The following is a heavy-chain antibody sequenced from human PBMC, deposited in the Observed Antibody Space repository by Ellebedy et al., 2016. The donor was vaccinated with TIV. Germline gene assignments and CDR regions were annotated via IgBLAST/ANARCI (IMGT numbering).Heavy chain of an antibody. Sequence: SLKISXAASGFTFDDYAMHWVRQAPGKGLEWVSGISWNSGSIGYADSVKGRFTISRDNAKNSLYLQMNSLRAEDTALYYCAKASQDYYGSGSYGVFDYWGQGTLVTVSS. J-gene: IGHJ4*02. CDR3: AKASQDYYGSGSYGVFDY. CDR1: GFTFDDYA. CDR2: ISWNSGSI. D-gene: IGHD3-10*01. V-gene: IGHV3-9*01.